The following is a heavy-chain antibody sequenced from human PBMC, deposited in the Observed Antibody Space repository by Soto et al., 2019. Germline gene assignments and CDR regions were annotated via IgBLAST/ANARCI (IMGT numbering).Heavy chain of an antibody. V-gene: IGHV1-69*13. CDR2: IIPIFGTA. D-gene: IGHD5-12*01. Sequence: GASVKVSCKASGGTFSSYAISWVRQAPGQGLEWMGGIIPIFGTANYAQKFQGRVTITADESTSTAYMELSSLRSEDTAVYYCARGSRDGYKIFDYWGQGTLVTVSS. J-gene: IGHJ4*02. CDR3: ARGSRDGYKIFDY. CDR1: GGTFSSYA.